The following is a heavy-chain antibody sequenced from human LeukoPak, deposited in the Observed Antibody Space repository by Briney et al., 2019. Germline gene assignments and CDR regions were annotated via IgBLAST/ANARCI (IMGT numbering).Heavy chain of an antibody. CDR3: AAVGDYYDSSGYREIDAFDI. D-gene: IGHD3-22*01. J-gene: IGHJ3*02. V-gene: IGHV1-58*02. CDR1: GFTFTSSA. Sequence: SVKVSCKASGFTFTSSAMQWVRQARGQRLEWIGWIVVGSGNTNYAQKFQERVTITRDMSTSTAYMELSSLRSEDTAVYYCAAVGDYYDSSGYREIDAFDIWGQGTMVTVSS. CDR2: IVVGSGNT.